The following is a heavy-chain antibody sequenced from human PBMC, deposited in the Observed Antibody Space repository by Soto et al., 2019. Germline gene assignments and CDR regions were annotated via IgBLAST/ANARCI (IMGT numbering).Heavy chain of an antibody. J-gene: IGHJ4*02. CDR3: AREYCDSTRCFLPDY. Sequence: VQLVQSGAEVKKPGASVKVSCKASGYTFTSYGLSWVRQAPGQGLEWMGWINPYNGNTKDTQKLQGRVTMTTDTSTSTAYMELRSLRSDDTAVYYCAREYCDSTRCFLPDYWGQGALVTVSS. CDR1: GYTFTSYG. V-gene: IGHV1-18*01. D-gene: IGHD2-2*01. CDR2: INPYNGNT.